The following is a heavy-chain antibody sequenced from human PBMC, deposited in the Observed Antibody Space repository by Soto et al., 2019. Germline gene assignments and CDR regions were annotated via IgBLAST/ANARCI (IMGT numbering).Heavy chain of an antibody. Sequence: ASVKVSCKASGYTFTSYDINWVRQATGQGLEWMGWMNPNSGNTGYAQKFQGRVTMTRNTSISTAYMELSSLRSEDTAVYYCARGVYCSGTSCYGLSDYYYYYMDVWGKGTTVTVSS. CDR2: MNPNSGNT. V-gene: IGHV1-8*01. CDR3: ARGVYCSGTSCYGLSDYYYYYMDV. D-gene: IGHD2-2*01. J-gene: IGHJ6*03. CDR1: GYTFTSYD.